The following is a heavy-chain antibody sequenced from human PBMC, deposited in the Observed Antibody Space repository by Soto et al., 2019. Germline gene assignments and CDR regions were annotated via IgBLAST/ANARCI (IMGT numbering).Heavy chain of an antibody. D-gene: IGHD3-16*01. Sequence: SETLSLTGTVSGGSISSYYCCWTRQPAGKGLEWIGRFYPTGKTNYNPSLQSRLTMSADTSRNQFSLNLTSVTAADTAVYYCARCGLDYGMDVWGQGTTVTVSS. CDR3: ARCGLDYGMDV. J-gene: IGHJ6*02. CDR2: FYPTGKT. CDR1: GGSISSYY. V-gene: IGHV4-4*07.